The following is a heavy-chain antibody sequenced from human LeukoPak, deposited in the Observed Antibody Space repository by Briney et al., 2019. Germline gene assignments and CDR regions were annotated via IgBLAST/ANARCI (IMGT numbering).Heavy chain of an antibody. CDR1: GGSVSSGSYY. CDR2: IYYSGST. D-gene: IGHD3-10*01. CDR3: ARSIRYYGSGSYYQRYWYFDL. Sequence: SETLSLTCTVSGGSVSSGSYYWSWIRQPPGKGLEWIGYIYYSGSTNYNPSLKSRVTISVDTSKNQFSLKLSSVTAADTAVYYCARSIRYYGSGSYYQRYWYFDLRGRGTLVTVSS. V-gene: IGHV4-61*01. J-gene: IGHJ2*01.